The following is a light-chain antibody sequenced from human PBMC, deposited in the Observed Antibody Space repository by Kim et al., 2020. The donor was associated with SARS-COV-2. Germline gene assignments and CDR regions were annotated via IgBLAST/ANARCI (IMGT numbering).Light chain of an antibody. CDR1: TSNIGRNT. CDR3: ATWDDSLNAWV. J-gene: IGLJ3*02. Sequence: GQRVTISGSGGTSNIGRNTVSWYQQLPGTAPKHLIFSNSERPSGVPDRFSGSKSGTSASLAISGLQSEDEADYYCATWDDSLNAWVFGGGTQLTVL. V-gene: IGLV1-44*01. CDR2: SNS.